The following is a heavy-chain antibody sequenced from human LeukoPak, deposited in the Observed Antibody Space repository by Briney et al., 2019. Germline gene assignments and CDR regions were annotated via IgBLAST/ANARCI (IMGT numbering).Heavy chain of an antibody. CDR3: ARTISGSDSDAFDI. Sequence: SETLSLTCTVSGGSISSSSYYWGWIRQPPGKGLEWIGSIYYSRSTYYNPSLKSRVTISVDTSKIQSSLKLSSVTAADTAVYYCARTISGSDSDAFDIWGQGTVVTVSS. CDR1: GGSISSSSYY. D-gene: IGHD1-26*01. CDR2: IYYSRST. J-gene: IGHJ3*02. V-gene: IGHV4-39*01.